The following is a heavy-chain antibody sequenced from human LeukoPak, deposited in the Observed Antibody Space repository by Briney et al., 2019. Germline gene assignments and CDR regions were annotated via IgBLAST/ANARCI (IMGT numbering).Heavy chain of an antibody. CDR1: GYTFTSYY. CDR3: ATVVPAAFGHAFDI. J-gene: IGHJ3*02. Sequence: ASVKVSCKASGYTFTSYYMHWVRQAPGQGLEWMGWINPNSGGTNYAQKFQGRVTMTRDTSISTAYMELSRLRSDDTAVYYCATVVPAAFGHAFDIWGQGTMVTVSS. D-gene: IGHD2-2*01. V-gene: IGHV1-2*02. CDR2: INPNSGGT.